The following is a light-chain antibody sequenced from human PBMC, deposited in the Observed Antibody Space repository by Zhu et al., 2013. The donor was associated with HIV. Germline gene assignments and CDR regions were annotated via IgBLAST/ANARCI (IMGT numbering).Light chain of an antibody. J-gene: IGKJ2*01. Sequence: IRMTQSPSSFSASTGDRVTITCRASQSISSDLNWYQQKPGRAPRLLIFAASSLQSGVPSRFSGSGSGTDFTLTISSLQPDDFATYFCQQSYSTPFTFGQGTKLEIK. CDR3: QQSYSTPFT. V-gene: IGKV1-39*01. CDR1: QSISSD. CDR2: AAS.